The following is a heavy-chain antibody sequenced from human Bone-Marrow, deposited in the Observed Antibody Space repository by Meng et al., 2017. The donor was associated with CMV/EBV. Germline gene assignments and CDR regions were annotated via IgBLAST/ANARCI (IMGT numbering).Heavy chain of an antibody. CDR1: GFTFSSYA. Sequence: GGSLRLSCAASGFTFSSYAMSWVRQAPGKGLEWVSAIGANGGATFYADSVKGRFTISRDNSKNTLYLQMNSLRADDTAVYYCVKVQGDYSSTWFNWFDPWGQGTLVTVSS. D-gene: IGHD6-13*01. J-gene: IGHJ5*02. V-gene: IGHV3-23*01. CDR3: VKVQGDYSSTWFNWFDP. CDR2: IGANGGAT.